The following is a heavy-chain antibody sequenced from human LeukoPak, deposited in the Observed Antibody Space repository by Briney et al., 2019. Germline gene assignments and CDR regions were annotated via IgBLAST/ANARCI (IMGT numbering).Heavy chain of an antibody. V-gene: IGHV1-46*01. CDR2: INPSSGRT. CDR1: GYTFTSYY. Sequence: ASVKVSCKASGYTFTSYYMNWVRQVPGQGLEWMGIINPSSGRTTYAQKFQGRVTMTRDTSTSTVYMELTSLRSEDTAVFYCARGGLPARSWFDPWGQGTLVTVSS. J-gene: IGHJ5*02. D-gene: IGHD3/OR15-3a*01. CDR3: ARGGLPARSWFDP.